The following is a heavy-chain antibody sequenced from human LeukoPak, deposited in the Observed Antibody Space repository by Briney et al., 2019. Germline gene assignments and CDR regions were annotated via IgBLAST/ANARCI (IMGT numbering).Heavy chain of an antibody. CDR3: AKHHRMAARLVYFDY. CDR1: GFTLSSYA. D-gene: IGHD6-6*01. J-gene: IGHJ4*02. V-gene: IGHV3-23*01. Sequence: GGSLRLSCAASGFTLSSYAMSWVRQGPGKGLEWVSAISVSGNTYHADSVKGRFTISRDSSKNTLYLQMNSLRAGDAAVYYCAKHHRMAARLVYFDYWGQGTLVTVSS. CDR2: ISVSGNT.